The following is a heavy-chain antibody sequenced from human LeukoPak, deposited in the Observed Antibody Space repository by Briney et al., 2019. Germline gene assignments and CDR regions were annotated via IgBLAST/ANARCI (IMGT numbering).Heavy chain of an antibody. CDR1: GYTFTNYY. J-gene: IGHJ4*02. Sequence: ASVKVSCKASGYTFTNYYMRWVRQAPGQGPEWMGIIIPSGGNTNYAQKFQGRVTMTRDTTTSTVYLELSSLRSEDTGVYYCVREFSGGLFDYWGQGTLVTVSS. CDR3: VREFSGGLFDY. CDR2: IIPSGGNT. D-gene: IGHD3-10*01. V-gene: IGHV1-46*01.